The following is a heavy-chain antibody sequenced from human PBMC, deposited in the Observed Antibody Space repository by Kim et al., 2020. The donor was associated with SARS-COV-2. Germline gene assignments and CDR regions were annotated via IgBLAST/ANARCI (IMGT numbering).Heavy chain of an antibody. D-gene: IGHD2-2*01. J-gene: IGHJ4*02. V-gene: IGHV3-21*01. CDR3: ARDKVVPAATSFDY. Sequence: ADSVKGRFTISRDNAKNSLYLQMNSLRAEDTAVYYCARDKVVPAATSFDYWGQGTLVTVSS.